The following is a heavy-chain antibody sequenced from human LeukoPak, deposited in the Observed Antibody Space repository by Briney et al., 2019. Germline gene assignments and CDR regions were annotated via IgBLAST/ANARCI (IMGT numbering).Heavy chain of an antibody. J-gene: IGHJ4*02. D-gene: IGHD3-22*01. CDR1: XYSXTXYW. V-gene: IGHV5-51*01. Sequence: ESXXXXCXGXXYSXTXYWIGWVRQMPGKGLEWMGIIYPDDSDTRYSPSFQGQVTISADKSISTAYLQWSSLKASDTAMYYCARPANPNYSSAYYYVAYWGQGTLVTVSS. CDR3: ARPANPNYSSAYYYVAY. CDR2: IYPDDSDT.